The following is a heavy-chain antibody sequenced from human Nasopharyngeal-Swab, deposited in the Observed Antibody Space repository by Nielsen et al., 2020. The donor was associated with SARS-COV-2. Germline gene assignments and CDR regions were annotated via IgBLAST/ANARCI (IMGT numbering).Heavy chain of an antibody. CDR1: GGSISSYY. Sequence: SETLSLTCTVSGGSISSYYWSWIRQPPGKGLEWIGYIYYSGSTNYNPSLKSRVTISVDTSKNQSSLKLSSVTAADTAVYYCAREVTNYGMDVWGQGTTVTVSS. D-gene: IGHD4-17*01. V-gene: IGHV4-59*01. J-gene: IGHJ6*02. CDR2: IYYSGST. CDR3: AREVTNYGMDV.